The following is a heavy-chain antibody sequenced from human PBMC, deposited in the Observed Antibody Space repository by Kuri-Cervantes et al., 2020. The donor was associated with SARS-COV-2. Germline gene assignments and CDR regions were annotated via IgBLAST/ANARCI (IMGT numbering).Heavy chain of an antibody. D-gene: IGHD3-3*01. CDR3: ARDSDFWSGYYTGIVAFDI. CDR1: GFTFSSYG. Sequence: LSLTCAASGFTFSSYGMHWVRQAPGKGLEWVAVIWYGGSNKYYADSVKGRFTISRDNSKNTLYLQMNSLRAEDTAVYYCARDSDFWSGYYTGIVAFDIWGQGTMVTVSS. CDR2: IWYGGSNK. J-gene: IGHJ3*02. V-gene: IGHV3-33*08.